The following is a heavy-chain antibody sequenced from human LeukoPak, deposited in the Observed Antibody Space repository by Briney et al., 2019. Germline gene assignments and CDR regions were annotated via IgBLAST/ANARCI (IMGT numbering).Heavy chain of an antibody. J-gene: IGHJ3*02. CDR1: GGTFSSYA. D-gene: IGHD4-17*01. CDR2: IIPIFGTA. Sequence: ASVKVSCKASGGTFSSYAISWVRQAPGQGLEWVGGIIPIFGTANYAQKFQGRVTITADKSTSTAYMELSSLRSEDTAVYYCARDLLDYGDYGDAFDIWGQGTMVTVSS. CDR3: ARDLLDYGDYGDAFDI. V-gene: IGHV1-69*06.